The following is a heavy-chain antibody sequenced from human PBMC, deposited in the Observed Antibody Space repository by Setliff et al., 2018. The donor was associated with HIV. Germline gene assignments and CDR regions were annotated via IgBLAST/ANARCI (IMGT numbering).Heavy chain of an antibody. V-gene: IGHV4-59*01. CDR3: ARSVARDYWYFGH. CDR1: GDSINNYH. CDR2: FHYRGSP. Sequence: PSETLSLTCTVSGDSINNYHWSWIRQPPGEGPEFLGFFHYRGSPIYNPSLKSRVNISVDTSKNQFSLNLTSVTAADTAVYYCARSVARDYWYFGHWGRGTLVTVSS. J-gene: IGHJ2*01. D-gene: IGHD6-6*01.